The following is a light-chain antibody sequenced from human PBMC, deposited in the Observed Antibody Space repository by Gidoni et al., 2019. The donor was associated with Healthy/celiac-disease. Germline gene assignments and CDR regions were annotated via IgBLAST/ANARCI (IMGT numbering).Light chain of an antibody. J-gene: IGKJ2*02. CDR1: QSISSY. CDR2: AAS. CDR3: RQSYSTPRT. V-gene: IGKV1-39*01. Sequence: DIQMTQSPSSLSAAVGDRVTITCRASQSISSYLNWYQQKPGKAPKLLIYAASSLQSRAPSRFSGSGSGTDFTLTIGSLQPEDFATYYCRQSYSTPRTFXQXTKLEIK.